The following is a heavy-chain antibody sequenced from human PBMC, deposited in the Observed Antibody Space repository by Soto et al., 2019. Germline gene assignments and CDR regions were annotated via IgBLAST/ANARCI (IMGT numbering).Heavy chain of an antibody. J-gene: IGHJ4*02. D-gene: IGHD1-26*01. CDR1: GGSFSGYY. CDR3: ARDYRTEEEYFFDY. Sequence: PSETLSLTCAVYGGSFSGYYWSWIRQPPGKGLEWIGEINHSGSTNYNPSLKSRVTISVDTSKNQFSLKLRSVTAADTSVYFCARDYRTEEEYFFDYWGQGTLVTVSS. CDR2: INHSGST. V-gene: IGHV4-34*01.